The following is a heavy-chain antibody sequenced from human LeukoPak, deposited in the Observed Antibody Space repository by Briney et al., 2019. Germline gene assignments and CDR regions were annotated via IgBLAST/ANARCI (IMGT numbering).Heavy chain of an antibody. J-gene: IGHJ5*02. Sequence: PGGSLRLSCAASGFAFSSNWMHWVRQTPGKGLVWVSRINSGGSGTSYAASVEGRFTISRDNAKNTLYLQMNSLRAEDTAVYYCAKGLVPGSWGQGTLVTVSS. CDR2: INSGGSGT. CDR1: GFAFSSNW. D-gene: IGHD3-22*01. V-gene: IGHV3-74*01. CDR3: AKGLVPGS.